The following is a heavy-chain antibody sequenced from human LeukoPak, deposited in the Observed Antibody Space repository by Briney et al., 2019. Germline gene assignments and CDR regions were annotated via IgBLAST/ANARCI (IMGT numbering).Heavy chain of an antibody. CDR3: ARDLFSSSWYANDAFDI. CDR1: GGSISSGSYY. J-gene: IGHJ3*02. Sequence: SETLSLTCTVSGGSISSGSYYWRWIRQPAGKGLEWIGRIYTSGRPNYNPSLKSRVTISIDTSKTQFSLKLSSVTAADTAVYYCARDLFSSSWYANDAFDIWGQGTMVTVSS. V-gene: IGHV4-61*02. D-gene: IGHD6-13*01. CDR2: IYTSGRP.